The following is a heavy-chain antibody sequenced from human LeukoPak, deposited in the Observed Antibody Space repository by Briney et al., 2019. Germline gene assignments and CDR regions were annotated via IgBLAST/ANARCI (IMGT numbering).Heavy chain of an antibody. CDR2: ISYDGSNK. CDR3: ARDSGGVVPADY. J-gene: IGHJ4*02. D-gene: IGHD2-2*01. Sequence: PGGSLRLSCAASGFTFSSYAMHWVRQAPGKGLEWVAVISYDGSNKYYADSVKGRFTISRDNSKSTLYLQMNSLRAEDTAVYYCARDSGGVVPADYWGQGTLVTVSS. V-gene: IGHV3-30-3*01. CDR1: GFTFSSYA.